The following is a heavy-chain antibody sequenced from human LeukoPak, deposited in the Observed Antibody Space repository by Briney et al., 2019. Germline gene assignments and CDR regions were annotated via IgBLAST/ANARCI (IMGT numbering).Heavy chain of an antibody. D-gene: IGHD6-19*01. J-gene: IGHJ4*02. Sequence: GGSLRLSCAASGFTFSNFWMTWDRRAPGKGLEWVAIIKQDGSQKYYVDSVKGRFTISRDNARNSLYLQMNSLRAEDTAVYWAVAGTTYWGQGTLVTVSS. V-gene: IGHV3-7*05. CDR1: GFTFSNFW. CDR3: VAGTTY. CDR2: IKQDGSQK.